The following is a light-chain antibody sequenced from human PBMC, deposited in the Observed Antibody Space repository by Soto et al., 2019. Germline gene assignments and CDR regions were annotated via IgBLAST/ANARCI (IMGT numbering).Light chain of an antibody. V-gene: IGKV3-20*01. Sequence: EIVLTQSPGTLSLSPGERATLSCRASQRVSSSYLAWYQQKPGQAPRLLIYGASTRATGIPDRFSGSGSGTYFSLTISRLEPEDFAVYFCQRYGSSPPFTFGQGTKVEI. CDR2: GAS. CDR3: QRYGSSPPFT. CDR1: QRVSSSY. J-gene: IGKJ2*01.